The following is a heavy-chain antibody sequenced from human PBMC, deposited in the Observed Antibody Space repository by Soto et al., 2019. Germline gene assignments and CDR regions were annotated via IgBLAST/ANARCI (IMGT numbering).Heavy chain of an antibody. CDR1: GGSISSNNW. CDR2: IYHNRSS. V-gene: IGHV4-4*02. J-gene: IGHJ5*02. CDR3: ARGSITMIGGTHWFDP. Sequence: PSETLSLTCAVSGGSISSNNWWTWVRQPPGKGLEWIGEIYHNRSSNYHPSLKSRITISVEKSKNQFSLNLSSMTAADTAVYYCARGSITMIGGTHWFDPWGQGTLVTVSS. D-gene: IGHD3-22*01.